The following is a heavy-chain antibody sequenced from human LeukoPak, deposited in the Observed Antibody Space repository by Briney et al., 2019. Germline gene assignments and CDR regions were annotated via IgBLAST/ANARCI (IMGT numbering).Heavy chain of an antibody. CDR2: INPTGGST. D-gene: IGHD1-26*01. CDR1: GYTFTSYY. Sequence: ASVKVSCKASGYTFTSYYVHWVRQAPGQGLEWMGLINPTGGSTGYAQKFQGRVTMTRDMSPSTDYMELSSLRSEDTAIYYCARDNSVGDNAWWFDPWGQGTLVTVSS. J-gene: IGHJ5*02. V-gene: IGHV1-46*01. CDR3: ARDNSVGDNAWWFDP.